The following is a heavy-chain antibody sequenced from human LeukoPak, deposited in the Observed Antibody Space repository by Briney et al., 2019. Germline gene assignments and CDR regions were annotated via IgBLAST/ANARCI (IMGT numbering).Heavy chain of an antibody. CDR2: ISGSGGST. CDR3: AKGRLNKGATNGIDY. Sequence: QSGGSLRLSCEASAFTFSSYWMSWVRQAPGKGLEWVSAISGSGGSTYYADSVKGRFTISRDDSKNTLYLQMNSLRAEDTAVYYCAKGRLNKGATNGIDYWGQGTLVTVSS. J-gene: IGHJ4*02. V-gene: IGHV3-23*01. D-gene: IGHD1-26*01. CDR1: AFTFSSYW.